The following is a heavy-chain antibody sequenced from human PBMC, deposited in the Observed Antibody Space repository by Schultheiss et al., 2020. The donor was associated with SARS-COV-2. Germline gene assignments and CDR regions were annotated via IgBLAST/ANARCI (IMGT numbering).Heavy chain of an antibody. CDR3: ARAWNYDSSGHDAFDI. CDR2: ISSSSSYI. CDR1: GGSFSGYY. D-gene: IGHD3-22*01. Sequence: ETLSLTCAVYGGSFSGYYWSWIRQAPGKGLEWVSSISSSSSYIYYADSVKGRFTISRDNAKNSLYLQMNSLRAEDTAVYYCARAWNYDSSGHDAFDIWGQGTMVTVSS. J-gene: IGHJ3*02. V-gene: IGHV3-21*01.